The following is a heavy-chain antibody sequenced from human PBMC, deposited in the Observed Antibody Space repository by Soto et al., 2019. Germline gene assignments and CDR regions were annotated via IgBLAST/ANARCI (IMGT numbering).Heavy chain of an antibody. CDR3: ARGVAAPYYYGMDV. CDR1: GGTFSGYA. D-gene: IGHD6-6*01. Sequence: QVQLVQSGAEVKKPGSSVKVSCKASGGTFSGYAISWVRQAPGQGLEWMGGIIPIFGTANYAQKFQGRVTITADESTNTAYMELSSLRSEDTAVYYCARGVAAPYYYGMDVWGQGTTVTVSS. J-gene: IGHJ6*02. CDR2: IIPIFGTA. V-gene: IGHV1-69*12.